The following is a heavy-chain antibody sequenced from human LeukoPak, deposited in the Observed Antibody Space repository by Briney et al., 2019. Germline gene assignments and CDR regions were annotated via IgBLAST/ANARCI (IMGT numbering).Heavy chain of an antibody. J-gene: IGHJ2*01. D-gene: IGHD6-6*01. CDR2: IYHSGST. V-gene: IGHV4-30-2*01. CDR1: GGSISSGGYS. Sequence: SETLSLICAVSGGSISSGGYSWSWIRQPPGKGLEWIGYIYHSGSTYYNPSLKSRVTISVDRSKNQFSLKLSSVTAADTAVYYCAREVPLVRGWYFDLWGRGTLVTVSS. CDR3: AREVPLVRGWYFDL.